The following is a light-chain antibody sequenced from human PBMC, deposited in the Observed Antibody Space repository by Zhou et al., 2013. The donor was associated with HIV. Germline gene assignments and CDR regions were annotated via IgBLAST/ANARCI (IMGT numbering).Light chain of an antibody. J-gene: IGKJ4*01. CDR3: QQLNTYPLT. CDR1: QGISSY. Sequence: DIQMTQSPSFLSASIGDRVTITCRASQGISSYLAWYQQKPGKAPKLLIYAASTLQSDFPSRFSGSGSGTEFTLTISSLQPEDFATYYCQQLNTYPLTFGGGTKVEIK. V-gene: IGKV1-9*01. CDR2: AAS.